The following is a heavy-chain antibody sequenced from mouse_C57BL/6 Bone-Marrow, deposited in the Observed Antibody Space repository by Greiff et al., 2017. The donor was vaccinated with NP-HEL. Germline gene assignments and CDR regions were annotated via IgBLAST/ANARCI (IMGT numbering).Heavy chain of an antibody. D-gene: IGHD2-4*01. Sequence: QVQLQQPGAELVKPGASVKLSCKASGYTFTSYWMHWVKQRPGQGLEWIGMIHPNSGSTNYNEKFKSKATLTVDKSSSTAYMQLSSLTSEDSAVYYCATPFLYYDYGEGYLDVWGTGTTVTVSS. V-gene: IGHV1-64*01. J-gene: IGHJ1*03. CDR1: GYTFTSYW. CDR2: IHPNSGST. CDR3: ATPFLYYDYGEGYLDV.